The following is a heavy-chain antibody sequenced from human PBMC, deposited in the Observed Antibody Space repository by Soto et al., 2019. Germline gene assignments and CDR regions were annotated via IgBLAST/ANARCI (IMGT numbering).Heavy chain of an antibody. V-gene: IGHV3-64*01. Sequence: GGSLRLSCAASGFSFSAYAMHWVRQAPGKGLEYVSGITDNGHDTHYANSAKGRFTISRDNSKNTLYLQMGSLRADDMAVYYCASAYNFLGQFDYWGQGTLVTVSS. CDR2: ITDNGHDT. J-gene: IGHJ4*02. CDR3: ASAYNFLGQFDY. D-gene: IGHD1-20*01. CDR1: GFSFSAYA.